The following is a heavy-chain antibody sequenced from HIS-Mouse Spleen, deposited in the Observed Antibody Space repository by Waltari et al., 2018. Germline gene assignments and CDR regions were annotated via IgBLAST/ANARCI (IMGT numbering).Heavy chain of an antibody. CDR2: IYHSGST. Sequence: QVQLQESGPGLVKPSETLSLTCTVSGYSISSGYYLGWIRPPPGKGLEWIGSIYHSGSTDYNPSLKSRVNISVDTSKNQFSLKLSSVTAADTAVYYCARRKNNYSDYWGQGTLVTVSS. CDR1: GYSISSGYY. J-gene: IGHJ4*02. V-gene: IGHV4-38-2*02. CDR3: ARRKNNYSDY.